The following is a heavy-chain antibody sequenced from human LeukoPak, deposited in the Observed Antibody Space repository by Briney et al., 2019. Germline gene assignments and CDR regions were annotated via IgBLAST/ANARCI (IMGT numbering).Heavy chain of an antibody. D-gene: IGHD3-10*01. J-gene: IGHJ6*02. CDR3: ATDPTMVRGPYYYYYGMDV. Sequence: ASVKVSCKASGYTFTGYYMHWVRQAPGQGLEWMGWINPNSGGTNYAQKFQGRVTMTRDTSISTAYMELSRLRSDDTAVYYCATDPTMVRGPYYYYYGMDVWGQGTTVTVSS. CDR2: INPNSGGT. CDR1: GYTFTGYY. V-gene: IGHV1-2*02.